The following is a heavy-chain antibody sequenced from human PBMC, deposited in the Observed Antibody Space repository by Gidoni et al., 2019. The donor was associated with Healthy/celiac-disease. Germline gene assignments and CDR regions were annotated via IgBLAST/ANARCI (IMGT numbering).Heavy chain of an antibody. V-gene: IGHV4-39*01. Sequence: QLQLQASGPGLVKPSETLSLTCTVSGGPISSSTYYWGWIRQPPGKGLEWIGSIYYSGSTYYNPSLKSRVTISVDTSKNQFSLKVSSVTAADTAVYYCARLPWTVSDPIDYWGQGTLVTVSS. D-gene: IGHD4-17*01. J-gene: IGHJ4*02. CDR2: IYYSGST. CDR3: ARLPWTVSDPIDY. CDR1: GGPISSSTYY.